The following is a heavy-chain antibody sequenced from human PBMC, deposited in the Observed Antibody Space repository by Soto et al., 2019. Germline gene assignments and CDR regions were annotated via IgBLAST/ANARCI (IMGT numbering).Heavy chain of an antibody. J-gene: IGHJ4*02. V-gene: IGHV4-59*08. CDR2: IYYSGST. CDR3: ASRYSGYEDYFDY. D-gene: IGHD5-12*01. Sequence: SETLSLTCTVSGGSISSYYWSWIRQPPGKGLEWIGYIYYSGSTNYNPSLKSRVTISVDTSKNQFSLKLSSVTAADTAVYYCASRYSGYEDYFDYWGQGTLVTVSS. CDR1: GGSISSYY.